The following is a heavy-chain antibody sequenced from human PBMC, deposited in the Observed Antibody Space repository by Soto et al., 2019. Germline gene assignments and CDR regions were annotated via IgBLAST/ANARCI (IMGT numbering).Heavy chain of an antibody. Sequence: SETLSLTCTVSGGSVSSGSYYWSWIRQPPGKGLEWIGYIYYSGSTNYNPSLKSRVTISVDTSKNQFSLKLSSVTAADTAVYYCARVTEMDEFYDYWGQGTLVTVSS. CDR2: IYYSGST. CDR1: GGSVSSGSYY. V-gene: IGHV4-61*01. D-gene: IGHD3-10*01. J-gene: IGHJ4*02. CDR3: ARVTEMDEFYDY.